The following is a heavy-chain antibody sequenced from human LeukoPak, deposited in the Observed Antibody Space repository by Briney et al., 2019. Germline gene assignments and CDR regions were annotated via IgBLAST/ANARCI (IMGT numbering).Heavy chain of an antibody. V-gene: IGHV3-64D*06. CDR1: GFTFSTYA. J-gene: IGHJ4*02. D-gene: IGHD5-12*01. CDR3: VKDIYTGYDTFDY. Sequence: GGSLRLSCSASGFTFSTYAMHWVRQVPGKGLEYVSAISSNGGKTYYADSVKGRFTISRDNSKNTLYLQMSSLRAEDTAVYYCVKDIYTGYDTFDYWGQGTLVTVSS. CDR2: ISSNGGKT.